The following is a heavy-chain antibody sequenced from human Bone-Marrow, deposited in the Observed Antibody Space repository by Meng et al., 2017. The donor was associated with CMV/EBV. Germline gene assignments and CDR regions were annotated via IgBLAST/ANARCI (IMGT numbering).Heavy chain of an antibody. CDR3: AREGYCSSTSCNKENYDGMDV. V-gene: IGHV3-7*01. D-gene: IGHD2-2*02. CDR1: GFTFSSYW. CDR2: IKQDGSEK. Sequence: GESLKISCAASGFTFSSYWMSWVRQAPGKGLEWVANIKQDGSEKYYVDSVKGRFTISRDNAKNSLYLQMNSLRAEEKAVYYCAREGYCSSTSCNKENYDGMDVWGQGTTVTVSS. J-gene: IGHJ6*02.